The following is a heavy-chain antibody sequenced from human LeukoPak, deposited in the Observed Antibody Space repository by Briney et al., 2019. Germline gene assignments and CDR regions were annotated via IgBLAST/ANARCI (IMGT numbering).Heavy chain of an antibody. D-gene: IGHD1-26*01. CDR3: ARCPKQVGFAYWHFDL. CDR1: GYTFTGYY. J-gene: IGHJ2*01. Sequence: GASVKVSCKASGYTFTGYYIHWVRQAPGEGLEWMGWINPDSGGTNYAQKFQGRVTMTRDTSISTGYMELSRLRSDDTAVYYCARCPKQVGFAYWHFDLRGRGTLVTVSS. CDR2: INPDSGGT. V-gene: IGHV1-2*02.